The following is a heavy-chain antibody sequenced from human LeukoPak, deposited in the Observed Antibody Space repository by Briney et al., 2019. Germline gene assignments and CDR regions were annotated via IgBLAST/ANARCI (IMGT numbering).Heavy chain of an antibody. CDR2: ITSGGGFK. J-gene: IGHJ4*02. CDR3: ARVRPGSSGSYYRTS. D-gene: IGHD3-22*01. Sequence: GGSLRLSCVGAGFPFSDFHMSWIRQAPGKGLEWVSYITSGGGFKYYADSMKGRFSISRDDSKNSVFLQMNSLRVEDTAVYYCARVRPGSSGSYYRTSWGQGTLVTVSS. V-gene: IGHV3-11*04. CDR1: GFPFSDFH.